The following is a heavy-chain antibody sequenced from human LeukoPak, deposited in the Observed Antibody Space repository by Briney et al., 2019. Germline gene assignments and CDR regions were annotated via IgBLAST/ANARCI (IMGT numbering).Heavy chain of an antibody. CDR1: GYTFTSYD. CDR2: MNPNSGNT. J-gene: IGHJ4*02. V-gene: IGHV1-8*01. D-gene: IGHD1-1*01. CDR3: ARSPTTGTGVLVDY. Sequence: GASVKVSCKASGYTFTSYDINWVRQATGQGLEWMGWMNPNSGNTGYAQKFQGRVTMTRNTSISTAYMELSGLRSEDTAVYYCARSPTTGTGVLVDYWGQGTLVTVSS.